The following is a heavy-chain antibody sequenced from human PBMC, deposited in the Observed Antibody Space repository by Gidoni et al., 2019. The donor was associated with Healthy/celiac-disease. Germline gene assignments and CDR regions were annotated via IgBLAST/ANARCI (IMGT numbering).Heavy chain of an antibody. Sequence: EVQLVESGGGLVKPGGSLSLSCAASGFTFSSYSMNWVRQAPGKWLEGVSSLSSSSSYKDYADSVKGRLTISRDNAKNSLYLQMNSLSAEDTAVYYCARDGLAYCGGDCYPFDYWGQGTLVTVSS. V-gene: IGHV3-21*01. J-gene: IGHJ4*02. D-gene: IGHD2-21*02. CDR1: GFTFSSYS. CDR2: LSSSSSYK. CDR3: ARDGLAYCGGDCYPFDY.